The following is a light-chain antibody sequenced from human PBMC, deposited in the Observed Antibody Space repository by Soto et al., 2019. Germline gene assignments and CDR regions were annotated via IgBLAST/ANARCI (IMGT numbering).Light chain of an antibody. J-gene: IGKJ2*01. V-gene: IGKV3-20*01. CDR2: GAS. CDR3: QQYGSSYT. Sequence: EFVLTQSPATLSLSPGERAILSCRASQSIPSNFLAWYQQKPGQAPRLLIYGASNRVPGIANRFSGSGSGTDFTLTISRLEPEDVAVYYCQQYGSSYTFGQGTKLQIK. CDR1: QSIPSNF.